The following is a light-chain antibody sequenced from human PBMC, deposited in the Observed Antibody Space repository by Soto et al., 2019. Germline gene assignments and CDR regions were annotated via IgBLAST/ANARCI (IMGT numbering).Light chain of an antibody. CDR2: DDS. V-gene: IGKV1-5*01. J-gene: IGKJ1*01. CDR1: QSISSW. CDR3: QHYNSYSWT. Sequence: DIQMTQSPSTLSASVGDRFTITCRASQSISSWLAWYQQKPGKAPKLLISDDSALKSGVPSRFNGSGSGTEFTLIISSLQPDDVATYYCQHYNSYSWTFGPGTTGDIK.